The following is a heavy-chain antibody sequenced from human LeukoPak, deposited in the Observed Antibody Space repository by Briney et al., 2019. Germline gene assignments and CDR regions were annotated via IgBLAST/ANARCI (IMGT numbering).Heavy chain of an antibody. Sequence: PSETLSLTCTVSGGSISSYYWSWIRQPPGKGLEWIGYIYYSGSTNYNPSLKSRVTISVDTSKNQFSLKLSSVTAADTAVYYCARGGYSSSWLVYWGQGTLVTVSS. CDR1: GGSISSYY. J-gene: IGHJ4*02. D-gene: IGHD6-13*01. CDR2: IYYSGST. CDR3: ARGGYSSSWLVY. V-gene: IGHV4-59*12.